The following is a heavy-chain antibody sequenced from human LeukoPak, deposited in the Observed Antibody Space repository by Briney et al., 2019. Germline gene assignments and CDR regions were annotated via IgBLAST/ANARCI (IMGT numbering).Heavy chain of an antibody. J-gene: IGHJ6*03. V-gene: IGHV4-30-4*07. D-gene: IGHD3-22*01. CDR3: ARGISYYYDSSGYYYPWDYYYYMDV. CDR2: IYYSGST. Sequence: SETLSLTCAVSGGSISSGGYSWSWIRQPPGKGLEWIGYIYYSGSTYYNPSLKSRVTISVDTPKNQFSLKLSSVTAADTAVYYCARGISYYYDSSGYYYPWDYYYYMDVWGKGTTVTISS. CDR1: GGSISSGGYS.